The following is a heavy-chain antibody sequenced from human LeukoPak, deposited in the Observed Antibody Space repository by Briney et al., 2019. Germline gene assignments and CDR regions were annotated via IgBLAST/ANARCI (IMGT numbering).Heavy chain of an antibody. Sequence: SETLSLTCTVSGFSISSYYWSWVRQAPGKGLEWVGDIYYSGSTKYNPSLKSRVTISVDTSKNQFSLELTSVTVADTAVYYCARTTEGGYTYGYFYYYYMDVWGKGTTVTISS. J-gene: IGHJ6*03. CDR1: GFSISSYY. CDR3: ARTTEGGYTYGYFYYYYMDV. D-gene: IGHD5-18*01. V-gene: IGHV4-59*01. CDR2: IYYSGST.